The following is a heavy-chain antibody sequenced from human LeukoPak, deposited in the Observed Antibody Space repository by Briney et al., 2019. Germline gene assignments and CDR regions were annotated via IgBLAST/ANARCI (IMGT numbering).Heavy chain of an antibody. CDR1: GGSFSGYY. V-gene: IGHV4-34*01. D-gene: IGHD3-10*01. J-gene: IGHJ5*02. Sequence: SETLSLTCAVYGGSFSGYYWSWIRQPPGKGLEWIGEINHSGSTSYNPSLKSRVTISVDTSKNQFSLKLSSVTAADTAVYYCASSNYYGSGSYHSYWFDPWGQGTLVTVSS. CDR3: ASSNYYGSGSYHSYWFDP. CDR2: INHSGST.